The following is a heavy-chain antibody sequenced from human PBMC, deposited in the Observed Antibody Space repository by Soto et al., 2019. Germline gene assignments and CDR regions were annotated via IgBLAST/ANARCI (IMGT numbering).Heavy chain of an antibody. CDR3: ARGRRGSSGWYYYYYGMDV. V-gene: IGHV4-34*01. CDR2: INHSGST. Sequence: AETLSLTCAVYGGSFIGYYCIWSRHPPGKGREWIGEINHSGSTNYNPSLKSRVTISVDTSKNQFSLKLSSVTAADTAVYYCARGRRGSSGWYYYYYGMDVWGQGTTVTVSS. J-gene: IGHJ6*02. CDR1: GGSFIGYY. D-gene: IGHD6-19*01.